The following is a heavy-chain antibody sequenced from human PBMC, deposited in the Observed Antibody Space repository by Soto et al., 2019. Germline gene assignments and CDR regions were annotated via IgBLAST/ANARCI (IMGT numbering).Heavy chain of an antibody. D-gene: IGHD2-15*01. V-gene: IGHV4-34*01. J-gene: IGHJ4*02. CDR2: IDHSGNT. CDR1: GDSFSDYY. CDR3: VGGRGRLVGFDY. Sequence: QVQLQQWGAGLLKPSETLSLTCSVNGDSFSDYYWNWIRQPPGQGLEWIGEIDHSGNTNYSPSLKSRVTVSVDTSKNQFSLRLHPVAAADTAVYYCVGGRGRLVGFDYWGRGTLVTVSS.